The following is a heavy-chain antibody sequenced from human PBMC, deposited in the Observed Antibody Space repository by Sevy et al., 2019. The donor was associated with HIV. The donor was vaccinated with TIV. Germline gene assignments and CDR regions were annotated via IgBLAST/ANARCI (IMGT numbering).Heavy chain of an antibody. CDR1: GYTFTSYD. D-gene: IGHD3-3*01. V-gene: IGHV1-8*01. J-gene: IGHJ4*02. CDR2: MNPNSGNT. Sequence: ASVKVSCKASGYTFTSYDINWVRQATGQGLEWMGSMNPNSGNTGYAQKFQGRVTITRHTSISTAYMELNSLRSEDTAVYYCARGKGFFANDYWGQGTLVTVSS. CDR3: ARGKGFFANDY.